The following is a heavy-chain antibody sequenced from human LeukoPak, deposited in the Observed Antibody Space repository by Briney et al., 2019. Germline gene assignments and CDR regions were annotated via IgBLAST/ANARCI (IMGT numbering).Heavy chain of an antibody. D-gene: IGHD2-15*01. CDR1: GFTFSSYS. V-gene: IGHV4-39*07. J-gene: IGHJ4*02. CDR2: IYYSGST. Sequence: GSLRLSCAASGFTFSSYSMNWVRQAPGKGLEWIGSIYYSGSTYYNPSLKSRVTISVDTSKNQFSLKLSSVTAADTAVYYCAGSYCSGGSCYSITFDYWGQGTLVTVSS. CDR3: AGSYCSGGSCYSITFDY.